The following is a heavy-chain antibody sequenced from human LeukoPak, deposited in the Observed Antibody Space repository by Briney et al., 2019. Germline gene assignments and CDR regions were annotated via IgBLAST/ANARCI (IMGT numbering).Heavy chain of an antibody. V-gene: IGHV3-7*01. D-gene: IGHD6-13*01. J-gene: IGHJ4*02. CDR1: GFTLSSYW. Sequence: GGSLRLSCAASGFTLSSYWMSWVRQAPEKGLELVANIKYDGSEKYYVDSVKGRFTISTDTAKNSLYLQMNSLRAEDTAVYYCARDIAAAGLFFDYWGQGTLVTVSS. CDR2: IKYDGSEK. CDR3: ARDIAAAGLFFDY.